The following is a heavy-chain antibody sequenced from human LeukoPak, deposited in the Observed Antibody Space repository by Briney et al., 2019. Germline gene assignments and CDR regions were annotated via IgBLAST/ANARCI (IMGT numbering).Heavy chain of an antibody. J-gene: IGHJ2*01. Sequence: PGGSLRLSCAASGFTFSSYAMHWVRQAPGKGLEWVAVISYDGSNKYYADSVKGRFTISRDNSKNTLYLQMNSLRAEDTAVYYCARGQNWSYDNGDYGLWYFDLWGRGTLVTVSS. CDR2: ISYDGSNK. D-gene: IGHD4-17*01. CDR3: ARGQNWSYDNGDYGLWYFDL. V-gene: IGHV3-30-3*01. CDR1: GFTFSSYA.